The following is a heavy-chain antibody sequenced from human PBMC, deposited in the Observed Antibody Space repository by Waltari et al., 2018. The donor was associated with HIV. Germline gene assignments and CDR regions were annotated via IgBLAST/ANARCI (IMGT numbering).Heavy chain of an antibody. CDR1: GGSISRGSYY. CDR2: IYTSGST. Sequence: QVQLQESGPGLVKPAQTLSLTCTVSGGSISRGSYYWSWIRQPAGKGLEWLGSIYTSGSTNYIPSRKSRSTISVDTYKNQFSRKLSSVSAADTAVYYCARGIPFSAFDYWGQGTLVTVSS. V-gene: IGHV4-61*02. CDR3: ARGIPFSAFDY. J-gene: IGHJ4*02.